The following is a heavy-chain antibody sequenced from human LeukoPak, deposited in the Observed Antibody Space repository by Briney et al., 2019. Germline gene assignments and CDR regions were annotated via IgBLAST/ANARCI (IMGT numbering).Heavy chain of an antibody. D-gene: IGHD3-22*01. Sequence: GGSLRLSCAASGFTFSDFGMHWVRQAPGKGLEWVAVIWYDGTKKYYADSVKGRFTISRDDSKNTLYLQMNSLRAEDTAVYYCARGGYDASGYVGLWGQGALVTVSS. CDR2: IWYDGTKK. V-gene: IGHV3-33*01. CDR3: ARGGYDASGYVGL. CDR1: GFTFSDFG. J-gene: IGHJ4*02.